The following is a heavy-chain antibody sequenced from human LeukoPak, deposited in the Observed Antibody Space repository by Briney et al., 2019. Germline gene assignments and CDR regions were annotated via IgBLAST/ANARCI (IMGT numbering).Heavy chain of an antibody. J-gene: IGHJ3*02. D-gene: IGHD3-22*01. CDR1: GFTFSSYG. V-gene: IGHV3-30*02. CDR2: IRYDATTK. CDR3: VKGRSGYHDDAFDI. Sequence: GGSLRLSCAASGFTFSSYGMHWVRQAPGKGLEWVAFIRYDATTKYYADSVKGRFTISRDNSKNTLYLQMNSLRAEDTAVYYSVKGRSGYHDDAFDIWGQGTMVTVSS.